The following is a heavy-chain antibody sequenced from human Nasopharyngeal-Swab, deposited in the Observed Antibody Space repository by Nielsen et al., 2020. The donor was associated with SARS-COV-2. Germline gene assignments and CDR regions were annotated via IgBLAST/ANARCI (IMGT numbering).Heavy chain of an antibody. D-gene: IGHD3-22*01. Sequence: VRQMPGKGLEWVAVISYDGSNKYYADSVKGRFTTSRDNSKNTLYLQMNSLRAEDTAVYYCASLGDSSGYYYRIDGYAHDAHDAFDIWGQGTMVTVS. CDR2: ISYDGSNK. CDR3: ASLGDSSGYYYRIDGYAHDAHDAFDI. V-gene: IGHV3-30-3*01. J-gene: IGHJ3*02.